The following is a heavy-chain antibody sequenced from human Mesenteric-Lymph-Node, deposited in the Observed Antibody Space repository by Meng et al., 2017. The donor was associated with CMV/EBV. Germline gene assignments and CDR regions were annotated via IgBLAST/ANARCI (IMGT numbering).Heavy chain of an antibody. CDR3: ARQSDCGGDCYSFDY. Sequence: ESLKISCTVSGGSISSYYWSWIRQPPGKGLEWIGYIYYSGSTNYNPSLKSRVTISVDTSKNQFSLKLSSVTAADTAVYYCARQSDCGGDCYSFDYWGQGTLVTVSS. D-gene: IGHD2-21*01. CDR1: GGSISSYY. V-gene: IGHV4-59*01. J-gene: IGHJ4*02. CDR2: IYYSGST.